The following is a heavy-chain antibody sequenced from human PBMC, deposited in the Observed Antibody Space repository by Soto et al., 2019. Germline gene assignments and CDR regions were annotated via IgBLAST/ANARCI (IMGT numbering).Heavy chain of an antibody. CDR1: GFSLNTGGLG. CDR2: IYWDDDK. D-gene: IGHD2-21*02. V-gene: IGHV2-5*02. J-gene: IGHJ6*02. CDR3: AHSRCGGDCLQSYSSHYYYGMDV. Sequence: QITLKESGPTLVKPTQTLTLTCTFSGFSLNTGGLGVGWIRQPPGKALEWLALIYWDDDKRYSPSLKSRLTIPKDPSKNQVVLTMTNTDPVDTATYYCAHSRCGGDCLQSYSSHYYYGMDVWGQGTTVTVSS.